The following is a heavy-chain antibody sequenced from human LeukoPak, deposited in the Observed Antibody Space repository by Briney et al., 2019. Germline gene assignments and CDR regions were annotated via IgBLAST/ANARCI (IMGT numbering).Heavy chain of an antibody. Sequence: GGSLRLSCAASGFTFSNYDIYWVRQAPGKGLEWVAVISYDGSNKYYADSVKGRFTISRDSSKNTVYLQMNSLRAEDTAVYYCAKDDTYDSSGYFDYWGQGTLVTVSS. V-gene: IGHV3-30-3*01. CDR3: AKDDTYDSSGYFDY. J-gene: IGHJ4*02. CDR1: GFTFSNYD. CDR2: ISYDGSNK. D-gene: IGHD3-22*01.